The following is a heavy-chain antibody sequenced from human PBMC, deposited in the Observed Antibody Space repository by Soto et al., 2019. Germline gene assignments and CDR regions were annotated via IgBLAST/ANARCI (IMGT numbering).Heavy chain of an antibody. J-gene: IGHJ6*02. CDR2: IIPIFGTA. Sequence: QVQLVQSGAEVKKPGSSVKVSCKASGGTFSSYAISWVRQAPGQGLEWMGGIIPIFGTANYAQKFQGRVTIPGDESTSTAYMGLSSLRSEDTAVYYCARDRAYYDILTGLLRSPYGMDVWGQGTTVTVSS. CDR1: GGTFSSYA. V-gene: IGHV1-69*01. D-gene: IGHD3-9*01. CDR3: ARDRAYYDILTGLLRSPYGMDV.